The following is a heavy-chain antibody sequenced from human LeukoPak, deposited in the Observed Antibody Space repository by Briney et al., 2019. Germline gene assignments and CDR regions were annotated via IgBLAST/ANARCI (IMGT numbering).Heavy chain of an antibody. D-gene: IGHD5-24*01. CDR2: IRSKAYDGTT. V-gene: IGHV3-49*04. CDR3: TRARDYYGMDV. CDR1: GFTFGDYA. J-gene: IGHJ6*02. Sequence: GGSLRLSCTASGFTFGDYAMSWVRQAPGKGLEWVGFIRSKAYDGTTEYAASVKGRFTISRDDSKSIAYLQMNSLKTEDTAVYYCTRARDYYGMDVWGQGTTVTVSS.